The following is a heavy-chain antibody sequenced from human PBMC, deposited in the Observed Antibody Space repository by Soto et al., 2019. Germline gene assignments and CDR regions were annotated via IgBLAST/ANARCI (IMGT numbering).Heavy chain of an antibody. J-gene: IGHJ6*03. CDR3: VRMTTVDKSHYYMDV. CDR2: ISTQNGNT. CDR1: GYTFTDYG. Sequence: QAQLVQSGGELKKSGASVKVSCKASGYTFTDYGVSWVRQAPGQGLEWMGWISTQNGNTNFAQRFQGRVTLTTDTSMSRATMERTSVRCDDTAVYYCVRMTTVDKSHYYMDVWGKGTTVTVS. D-gene: IGHD4-4*01. V-gene: IGHV1-18*04.